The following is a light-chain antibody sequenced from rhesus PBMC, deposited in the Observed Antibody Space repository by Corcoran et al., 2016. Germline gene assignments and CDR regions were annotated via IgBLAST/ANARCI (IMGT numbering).Light chain of an antibody. J-gene: IGKJ4*01. V-gene: IGKV1-36*02. Sequence: DIQMTQSPSSLSASVGDRVTITCRASQGISDYLSWYQQKPGKAPKRLIYVASSFERGVPSRFSGSGSGTEFSLTISSLQPEDFAAYYCLQGYSTPLTFGGGTKVELK. CDR1: QGISDY. CDR2: VAS. CDR3: LQGYSTPLT.